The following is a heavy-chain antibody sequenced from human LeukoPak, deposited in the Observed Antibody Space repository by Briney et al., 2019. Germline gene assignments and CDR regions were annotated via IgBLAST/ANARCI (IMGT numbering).Heavy chain of an antibody. D-gene: IGHD1-1*01. V-gene: IGHV3-21*01. CDR1: GFTFSTYS. J-gene: IGHJ4*02. CDR2: ISSRSSHI. Sequence: GGSLRLSCAASGFTFSTYSMNWVRRAPGKGLEWVSSISSRSSHIYYADSVKGRFTISRDNAKNSLFLQMSSLRGEDTAVYYCARVTEWNDFDYWGQGTLVTVSS. CDR3: ARVTEWNDFDY.